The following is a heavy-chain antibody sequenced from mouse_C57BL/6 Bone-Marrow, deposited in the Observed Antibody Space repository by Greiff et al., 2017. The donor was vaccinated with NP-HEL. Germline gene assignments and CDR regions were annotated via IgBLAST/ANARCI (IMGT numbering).Heavy chain of an antibody. V-gene: IGHV1-81*01. CDR2: IYPRSGNT. D-gene: IGHD2-5*01. Sequence: QVQLQQSGAELARPGASVKLSCKASGYTFTSYGISWVKQRTGQGLEWIGEIYPRSGNTYYNEKFKGKATLTADKSSSTAYMELRSLTSEDSAVYFCARGHYSNYGFAYWGQGTLVTVSA. CDR3: ARGHYSNYGFAY. J-gene: IGHJ3*01. CDR1: GYTFTSYG.